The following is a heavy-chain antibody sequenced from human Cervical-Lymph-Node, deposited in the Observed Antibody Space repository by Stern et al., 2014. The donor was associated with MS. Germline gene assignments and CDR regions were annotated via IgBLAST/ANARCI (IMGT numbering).Heavy chain of an antibody. V-gene: IGHV6-1*01. CDR2: SYDKSKWYH. D-gene: IGHD4-23*01. J-gene: IGHJ5*02. CDR1: GDSISSNSAA. Sequence: VQLVESGPGPVKPSQTLSLTCVISGDSISSNSAAWNWIRQSPSRGLEWLGRSYDKSKWYHDYAVSVESRIIINPDTSNNQFSLQLSSVTPEDAAVYYCARENDYGGKSVSFVPWGQGTLVTVSS. CDR3: ARENDYGGKSVSFVP.